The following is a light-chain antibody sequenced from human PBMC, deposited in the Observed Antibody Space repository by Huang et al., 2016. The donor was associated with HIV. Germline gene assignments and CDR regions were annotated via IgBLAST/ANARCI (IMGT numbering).Light chain of an antibody. CDR3: QQYNSYSPLT. V-gene: IGKV1-5*03. CDR1: QSINTW. CDR2: KAS. Sequence: DIQMTQSPSTLSASVGDRVTITCRASQSINTWLAWYQQKPGKAHKLLIYKASSLESGVPSRFSGSGSGTEFTLTISSLQPDDFAIYYCQQYNSYSPLTFGGGTKVEIK. J-gene: IGKJ4*01.